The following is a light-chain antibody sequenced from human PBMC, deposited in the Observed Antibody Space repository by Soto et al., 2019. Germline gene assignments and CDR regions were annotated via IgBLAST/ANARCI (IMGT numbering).Light chain of an antibody. CDR2: DNN. J-gene: IGLJ1*01. Sequence: QSVLTQPPSVSAAPGQKVTISCSGSSSNIGNNYVSWYRQLPGTAPKLLIYDNNKRPSVIPDRFSGSKSGTSATLGITGLQTGDEADYYCGTWDSSLSAYVFGTGTKLTVL. V-gene: IGLV1-51*01. CDR3: GTWDSSLSAYV. CDR1: SSNIGNNY.